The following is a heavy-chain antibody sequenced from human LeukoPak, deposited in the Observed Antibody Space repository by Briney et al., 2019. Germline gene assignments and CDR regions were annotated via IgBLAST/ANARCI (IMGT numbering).Heavy chain of an antibody. CDR2: IYFNGST. V-gene: IGHV4-39*01. D-gene: IGHD3-22*01. J-gene: IGHJ4*02. CDR1: ADSISTSSYY. CDR3: ARSYYYDYRQIDY. Sequence: SQTLSLTCTVSADSISTSSYYCGWLRQPPGKGLEWLGSIYFNGSTYYNPSLKSRVTISVDTSKNQLSLNLHSVTAADTAVFYCARSYYYDYRQIDYWGQGTLVTVSS.